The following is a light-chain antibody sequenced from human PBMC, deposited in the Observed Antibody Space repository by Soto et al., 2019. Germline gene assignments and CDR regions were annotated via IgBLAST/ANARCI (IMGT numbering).Light chain of an antibody. V-gene: IGKV1-5*03. CDR3: QQYNDYPLT. Sequence: DIQMTQSPSTLSASVGDRVTITCRASQSISSWLAWYQQKPGKAPKLLIYKASTLESGVPSRFSGSGSATEFTLTISSLQPDDFATYYCQQYNDYPLTFGGGTKVEIK. CDR2: KAS. J-gene: IGKJ4*01. CDR1: QSISSW.